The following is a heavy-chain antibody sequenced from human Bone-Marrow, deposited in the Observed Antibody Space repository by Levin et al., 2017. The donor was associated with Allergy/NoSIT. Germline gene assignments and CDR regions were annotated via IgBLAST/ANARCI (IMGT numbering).Heavy chain of an antibody. CDR1: GGSISSDY. Sequence: LSQTLSLTCTVSGGSISSDYWSWIRQSPGKGLEYIGYVSHSGNSHYNPSLESRVTISLDTSKSQFSLRLSSVTAADTAVYYCARTGYCSGATCYGLGYYFDFWGQGTLVTVSS. CDR2: VSHSGNS. CDR3: ARTGYCSGATCYGLGYYFDF. D-gene: IGHD2-15*01. J-gene: IGHJ4*02. V-gene: IGHV4-59*01.